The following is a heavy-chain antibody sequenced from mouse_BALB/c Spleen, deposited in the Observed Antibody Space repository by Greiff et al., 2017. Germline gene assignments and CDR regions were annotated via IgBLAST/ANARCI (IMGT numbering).Heavy chain of an antibody. V-gene: IGHV5-12-2*01. CDR1: GFTFSSYT. D-gene: IGHD1-1*01. CDR3: ARHLITTVVFDY. Sequence: EVQLVESGGGLVQPGGSLKLSCAASGFTFSSYTMSWVRQTPEKRLEWVAYISNGGGSTYYPDTVKGRFTISRDNAKNTLYLQMSSLKSEDTAMYYCARHLITTVVFDYWGQGTTLTVSS. J-gene: IGHJ2*01. CDR2: ISNGGGST.